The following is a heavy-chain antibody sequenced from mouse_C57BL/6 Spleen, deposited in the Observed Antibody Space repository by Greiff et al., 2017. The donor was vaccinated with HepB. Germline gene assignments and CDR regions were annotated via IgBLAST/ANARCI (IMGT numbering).Heavy chain of an antibody. J-gene: IGHJ4*01. Sequence: QVQLKESDAELVKPGASVKISCKVSGYTFTDHTIHWMKQRPEQGLEWIGYIYPRDGSTKYNEKFKGKATLTADKSSSTAYMQLNSLTSEDSAVYFCAREDYYGSSYDAMDYWGQGTSVTVSS. V-gene: IGHV1-78*01. CDR2: IYPRDGST. D-gene: IGHD1-1*01. CDR3: AREDYYGSSYDAMDY. CDR1: GYTFTDHT.